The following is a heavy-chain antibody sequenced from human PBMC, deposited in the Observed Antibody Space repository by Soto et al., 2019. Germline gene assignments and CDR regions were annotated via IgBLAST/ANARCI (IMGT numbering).Heavy chain of an antibody. V-gene: IGHV4-39*01. D-gene: IGHD3-22*01. CDR1: GGSISSSSYY. CDR3: ARHRYYYDHFDY. J-gene: IGHJ4*02. CDR2: IYFSGST. Sequence: PSETLSLTCTVSGGSISSSSYYWGWIRQPPGKVLDWIGSIYFSGSTYYNPSLKSRVTISVDTSKNQFSLKLSSVTAADTAVYYCARHRYYYDHFDYWGQGTLVTVSS.